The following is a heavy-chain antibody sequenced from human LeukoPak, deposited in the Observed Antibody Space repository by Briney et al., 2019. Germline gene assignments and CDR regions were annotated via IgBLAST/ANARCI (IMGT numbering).Heavy chain of an antibody. CDR3: ARDPYSGNYGNYYYYYMDV. CDR1: GFTFSNYG. CDR2: ISGSGGST. Sequence: GGSLRLSCAASGFTFSNYGMIWVRQAAGKGLEWVSGISGSGGSTYLADSVKGRFTISRDNAKNSLYLQMNSLGPEDTAVYYCARDPYSGNYGNYYYYYMDVWGKGITVTISS. J-gene: IGHJ6*03. V-gene: IGHV3-21*01. D-gene: IGHD1-26*01.